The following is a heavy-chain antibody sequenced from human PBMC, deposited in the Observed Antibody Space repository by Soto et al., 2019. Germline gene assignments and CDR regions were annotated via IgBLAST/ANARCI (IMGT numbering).Heavy chain of an antibody. J-gene: IGHJ4*02. D-gene: IGHD2-21*02. CDR1: GYTFTSYA. CDR3: ARSIVAVTAPDY. V-gene: IGHV1-3*05. Sequence: QVQLVQSGAEEKKPGASVKVSCKASGYTFTSYAMHWVRQAPGQRLEWMGWITAGNGNTKYSQKFQGRVTTSRDTSTSTAYMELSSLRSEDTAVYYSARSIVAVTAPDYWGQGTLVTVSS. CDR2: ITAGNGNT.